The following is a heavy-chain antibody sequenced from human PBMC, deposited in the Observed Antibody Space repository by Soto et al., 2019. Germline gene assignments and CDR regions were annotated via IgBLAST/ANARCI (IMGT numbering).Heavy chain of an antibody. D-gene: IGHD1-1*01. CDR1: GFAFNNYA. V-gene: IGHV3-23*01. CDR3: AKFGMATTKRSPPYYIDY. J-gene: IGHJ4*02. CDR2: ISGSGGGT. Sequence: GGSLRLSCAASGFAFNNYAMNWVRQAPGKGLEWVSHISGSGGGTYYADSVKGRFTFSRDNSKNTLYLQMNSLRAEDTAVYYCAKFGMATTKRSPPYYIDYWGQGALVTVSS.